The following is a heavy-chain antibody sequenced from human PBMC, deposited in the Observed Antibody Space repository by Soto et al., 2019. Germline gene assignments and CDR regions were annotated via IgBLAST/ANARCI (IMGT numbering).Heavy chain of an antibody. Sequence: PVGSLRLTCVASGFTFSTYSKNWVRQAPGTGLEWVAYISATSNHIYYADSLKGRFTISRDNAKSSLYLHMNSLRAEDTAVYFCARDSITIFGGGMDVWGQGTTVTVSS. CDR3: ARDSITIFGGGMDV. CDR1: GFTFSTYS. V-gene: IGHV3-21*01. D-gene: IGHD3-3*01. CDR2: ISATSNHI. J-gene: IGHJ6*02.